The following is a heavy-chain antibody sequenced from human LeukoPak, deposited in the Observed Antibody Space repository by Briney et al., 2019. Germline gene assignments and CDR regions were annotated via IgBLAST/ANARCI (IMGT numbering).Heavy chain of an antibody. Sequence: MTGGSLRLSCAASGFTVSSNYMSWVRQAPGKGLEWIGEINHSGSTNYNPSLKSRVTISVDTSKNQFSLKLSSVTAADTDVYYCARRYFDWLFRYFDYWGQGTLVTVSS. CDR3: ARRYFDWLFRYFDY. CDR2: INHSGST. D-gene: IGHD3-9*01. J-gene: IGHJ4*02. V-gene: IGHV4-34*01. CDR1: GFTVSSNY.